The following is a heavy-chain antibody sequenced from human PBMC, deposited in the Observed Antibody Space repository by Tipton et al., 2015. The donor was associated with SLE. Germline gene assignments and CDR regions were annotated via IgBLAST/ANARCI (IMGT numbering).Heavy chain of an antibody. V-gene: IGHV4-39*07. J-gene: IGHJ6*02. Sequence: LRLSCTVSGGSISSSSYYWGWIRQPPGKGLEWIGTVNYGGDTYYNPSLKSRVTISIDTSRNQFSLKLSSVTAADTAVYYCARQSSWYFYYGMDVWGQGTTVTVSS. D-gene: IGHD6-13*01. CDR1: GGSISSSSYY. CDR2: VNYGGDT. CDR3: ARQSSWYFYYGMDV.